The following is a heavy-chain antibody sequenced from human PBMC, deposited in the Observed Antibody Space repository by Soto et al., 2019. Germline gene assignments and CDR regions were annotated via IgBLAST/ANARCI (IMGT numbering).Heavy chain of an antibody. Sequence: QVQLVEPGGGVVQPGRSLRLSCAASGFTFSNYGMHWVRQAPGKGLEWVAVILNDGSNRYHADSVKDRFTISRDNSKNTLYLQMNSLRAEDTAVYYCARDDEYSGNGMDVWGQGTTVTVS. J-gene: IGHJ6*02. CDR2: ILNDGSNR. D-gene: IGHD3-10*01. CDR3: ARDDEYSGNGMDV. CDR1: GFTFSNYG. V-gene: IGHV3-33*01.